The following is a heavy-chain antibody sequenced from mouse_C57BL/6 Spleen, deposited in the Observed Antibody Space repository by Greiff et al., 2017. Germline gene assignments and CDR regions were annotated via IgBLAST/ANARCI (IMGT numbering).Heavy chain of an antibody. Sequence: QVQLKESGAELARPGASVKLSCKASGYTFTSYGISWVKQRTGQGLEWIGEIYPRSGNTYYNEKFKGKATLTAYKSSSTAYMELRSLTSEASAVYFWARPLYYGNDYYAMDYWGQGTSVTVSS. J-gene: IGHJ4*01. V-gene: IGHV1-81*01. CDR1: GYTFTSYG. D-gene: IGHD2-1*01. CDR2: IYPRSGNT. CDR3: ARPLYYGNDYYAMDY.